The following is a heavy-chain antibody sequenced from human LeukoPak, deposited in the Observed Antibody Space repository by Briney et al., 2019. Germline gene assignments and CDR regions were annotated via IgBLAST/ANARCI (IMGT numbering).Heavy chain of an antibody. D-gene: IGHD3-22*01. J-gene: IGHJ4*02. CDR3: AKGDSSGYYPSY. Sequence: GGSLRLSCAASGFTFRSYDMSWVRQAPGKGLEWVSTLSGSGDSTYYADSVKGRFTISRDNSKNTLYLQMNSLRADDTAVYYCAKGDSSGYYPSYWGQGTLVTVSS. V-gene: IGHV3-23*01. CDR1: GFTFRSYD. CDR2: LSGSGDST.